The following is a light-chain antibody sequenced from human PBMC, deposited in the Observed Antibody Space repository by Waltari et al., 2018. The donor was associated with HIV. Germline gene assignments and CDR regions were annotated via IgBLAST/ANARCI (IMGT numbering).Light chain of an antibody. J-gene: IGLJ1*01. CDR1: SSDVGGSNY. CDR2: DVS. CDR3: SSYTSTYV. Sequence: QSALTQPASVSGSPGQSITISCTGTSSDVGGSNYVSWYQQHPGKAPKLIVYDVSNRPSGVSNRFSGSESGNTASLTISGLQAEDEADYYCSSYTSTYVFGTGTKVTVL. V-gene: IGLV2-14*01.